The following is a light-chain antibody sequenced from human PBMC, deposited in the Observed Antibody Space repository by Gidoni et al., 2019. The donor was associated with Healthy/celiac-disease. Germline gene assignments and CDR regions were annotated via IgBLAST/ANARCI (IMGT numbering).Light chain of an antibody. Sequence: ELVITQSPATLSVSPGERPTLSVRANQSVSRNLDWYQQKPGQAPRLLIYGASTRATGIPARFSGSGSGTEFTLTISSLQSEDYAVYYCQKYNNWPPFTFGQGTKLEIK. CDR1: QSVSRN. V-gene: IGKV3-15*01. CDR3: QKYNNWPPFT. J-gene: IGKJ2*01. CDR2: GAS.